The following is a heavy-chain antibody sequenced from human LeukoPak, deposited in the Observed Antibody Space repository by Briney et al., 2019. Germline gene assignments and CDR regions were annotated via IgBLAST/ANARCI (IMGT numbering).Heavy chain of an antibody. CDR1: EFTFSSYG. CDR2: IQHDGNGK. V-gene: IGHV3-30*02. D-gene: IGHD2-8*01. Sequence: PGGSLRLSCAASEFTFSSYGMHWIRQAPGKGLEWVALIQHDGNGKSYADSVKGRFTISRDNSKNMLYLQMNSLRSDDSAVYYCVKGVLSTNYEGEDYWGQGTLVTVSS. CDR3: VKGVLSTNYEGEDY. J-gene: IGHJ4*02.